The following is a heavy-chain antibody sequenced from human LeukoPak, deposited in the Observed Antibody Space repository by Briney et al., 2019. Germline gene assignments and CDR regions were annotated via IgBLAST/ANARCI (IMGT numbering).Heavy chain of an antibody. CDR3: ARTPMGGHFYMDV. CDR2: INPNSGDT. D-gene: IGHD1-26*01. CDR1: GYIFTGYY. J-gene: IGHJ6*03. V-gene: IGHV1-2*02. Sequence: ASVKVSCKASGYIFTGYYIHWVRQAPGQGLEWMGWINPNSGDTKYAQKFQGRVTMTWDTSMSTAYMALSSLTSDDTAVFFCARTPMGGHFYMDVWGKGTAVIVSS.